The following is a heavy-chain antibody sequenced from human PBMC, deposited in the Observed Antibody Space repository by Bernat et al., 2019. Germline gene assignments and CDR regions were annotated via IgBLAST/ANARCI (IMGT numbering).Heavy chain of an antibody. J-gene: IGHJ4*02. CDR1: GYTLTELS. D-gene: IGHD3-3*01. CDR3: ATGVADSDFWSGYSWIPFDY. CDR2: FDPEDGET. Sequence: QVQLVQSGAEVKKPGASVKVSCKVSGYTLTELSMHWVRQAPGKGLEWMGGFDPEDGETIYAQKFQGRVTMTEDTSTDTAYMELSSLRSEDTAVYYCATGVADSDFWSGYSWIPFDYWGQGTLVTVSS. V-gene: IGHV1-24*01.